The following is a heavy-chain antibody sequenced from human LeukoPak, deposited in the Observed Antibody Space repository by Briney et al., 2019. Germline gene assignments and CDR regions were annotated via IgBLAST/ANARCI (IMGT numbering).Heavy chain of an antibody. J-gene: IGHJ6*03. Sequence: GGSLGLSCSASGFTFSSYAMTWVRQAPGKGLEWVSTISGRGDLEFYTESVKGRFTISRDHSKNTVHLQMDSLRAEDTAIYYCAREGDFWSGYPIDHYYYMDVWGKGTTVTVTS. CDR3: AREGDFWSGYPIDHYYYMDV. D-gene: IGHD3-3*01. CDR1: GFTFSSYA. V-gene: IGHV3-23*01. CDR2: ISGRGDLE.